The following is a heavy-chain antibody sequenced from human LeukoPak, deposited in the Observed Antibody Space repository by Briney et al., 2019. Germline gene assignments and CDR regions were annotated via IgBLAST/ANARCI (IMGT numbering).Heavy chain of an antibody. CDR2: IYPGDSDH. CDR1: GYSFTSYW. Sequence: GESLKISCKGSGYSFTSYWIGWVRQLPGKGLGWMGIIYPGDSDHRYSPSFQGQVTISADKSISTAYLQWSSLKASDTAMYYCARGGGTMVRGGGYFDYWGQGTLVTVSS. V-gene: IGHV5-51*01. CDR3: ARGGGTMVRGGGYFDY. J-gene: IGHJ4*02. D-gene: IGHD3-10*01.